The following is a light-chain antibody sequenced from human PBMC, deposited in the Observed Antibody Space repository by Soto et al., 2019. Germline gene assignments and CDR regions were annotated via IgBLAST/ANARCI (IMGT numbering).Light chain of an antibody. CDR1: SSNTGSNT. CDR3: AAWDGSLNGPL. CDR2: STN. V-gene: IGLV1-44*01. Sequence: QLVLTQPPSASGTPGQRVTISCSGSSSNTGSNTVNWYQQLPGTAPKLLIYSTNQRPSGVPDRFSGSKSGTSASLAISGLQSEDEADYYCAAWDGSLNGPLFGGGTKLTVL. J-gene: IGLJ2*01.